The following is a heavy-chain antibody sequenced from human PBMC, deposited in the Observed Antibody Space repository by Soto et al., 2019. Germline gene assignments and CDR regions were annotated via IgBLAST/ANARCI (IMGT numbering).Heavy chain of an antibody. V-gene: IGHV1-3*01. CDR2: INAGNGNT. CDR1: GYTFTSYA. D-gene: IGHD3-22*01. J-gene: IGHJ4*02. CDR3: ARGDFYDTSAYPSFDY. Sequence: ASVKVSCKSSGYTFTSYAMHCVRQAPGQRLEWMGWINAGNGNTKYSQKFQGRVTITSDTAASTAYMELSSLRSEDTAVYYCARGDFYDTSAYPSFDYWGQGSLVTV.